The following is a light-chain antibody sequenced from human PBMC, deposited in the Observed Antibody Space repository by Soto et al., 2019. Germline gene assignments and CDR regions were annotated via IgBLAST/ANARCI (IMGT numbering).Light chain of an antibody. CDR2: AAS. V-gene: IGKV1-27*01. CDR3: QQHYDWLTWT. J-gene: IGKJ1*01. Sequence: DIQMTQSPSSLSSSVGDRVTITCRASQGISNYLAWYQQKPGKVPKLLIYAASTLQSGVPSRFSGSGSGTDFTLTISSLQPEDFAVYFCQQHYDWLTWTFGQGTKVDI. CDR1: QGISNY.